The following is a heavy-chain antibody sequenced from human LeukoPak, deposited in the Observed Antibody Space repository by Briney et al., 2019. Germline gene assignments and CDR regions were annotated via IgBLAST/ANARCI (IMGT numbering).Heavy chain of an antibody. CDR1: GFVFSIYT. V-gene: IGHV3-64D*06. CDR3: VKDFGRVRGTPDS. Sequence: GGSLRLSCSASGFVFSIYTMYWVRQTPGKGPEYVSTISGSGNGFSIYYADSVKGRFTISRDDSKSILYLQMNGLRSEDTAVYYCVKDFGRVRGTPDSWGQGTLVTVSS. D-gene: IGHD3-16*01. CDR2: ISGSGNGFSI. J-gene: IGHJ4*02.